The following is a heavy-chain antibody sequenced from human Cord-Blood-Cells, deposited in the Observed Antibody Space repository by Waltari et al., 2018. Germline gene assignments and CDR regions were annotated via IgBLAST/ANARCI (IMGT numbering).Heavy chain of an antibody. CDR3: ARHSGSYNYFDY. Sequence: QVQLQQWGAGLLKPSETLSLTCAFYGGSFSGYYWSWIRQPPGKGLEWIGEINHSGSTNYNPSLKSRVTISVDTSKNQFSLKLSSVTAADTAVYYCARHSGSYNYFDYWGQGTLVTVSS. V-gene: IGHV4-34*01. J-gene: IGHJ4*02. D-gene: IGHD1-26*01. CDR1: GGSFSGYY. CDR2: INHSGST.